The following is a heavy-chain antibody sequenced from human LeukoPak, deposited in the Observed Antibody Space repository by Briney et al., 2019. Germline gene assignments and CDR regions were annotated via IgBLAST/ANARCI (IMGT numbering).Heavy chain of an antibody. CDR1: GYTFTSYG. D-gene: IGHD5-18*01. J-gene: IGHJ6*02. Sequence: GASVKVSCRASGYTFTSYGISWVRQAPGQGLEWMGWISAYNGNTNYAQKLQGRVTMTTDTSTSTAYMELRSLRSDDTAVYYCARDRGDTAMAYGMDVWGQGTTVTVSS. V-gene: IGHV1-18*01. CDR2: ISAYNGNT. CDR3: ARDRGDTAMAYGMDV.